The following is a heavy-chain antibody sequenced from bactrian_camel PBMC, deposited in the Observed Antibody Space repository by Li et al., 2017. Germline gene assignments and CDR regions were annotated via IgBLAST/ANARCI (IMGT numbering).Heavy chain of an antibody. Sequence: VQLVESGGGSVQAGGSLRLSCSASGYTYSGMCMAWFRQAPGKEREEVAHIDSKGIKTYAKSVEGRFTISRANAKNLYLQLNSLQTEDTAMYYCSRGLLHSGYRGGQGTQVTVS. V-gene: IGHV3S6*01. D-gene: IGHD2*01. CDR3: SRGLLHSGYR. CDR1: GYTYSGMC. CDR2: IDSKGIKT. J-gene: IGHJ4*01.